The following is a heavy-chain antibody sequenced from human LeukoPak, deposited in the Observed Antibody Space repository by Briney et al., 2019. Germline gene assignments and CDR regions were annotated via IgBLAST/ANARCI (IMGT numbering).Heavy chain of an antibody. D-gene: IGHD1-26*01. CDR2: IWYDGSNK. V-gene: IGHV3-33*01. Sequence: GRSLRLSCAASGFTFSSYGMHWVRQAPGKGLEWVAVIWYDGSNKYYADSVKGRFTISRDNSKNTLYLQMNSLRAEDTAVYYCARDKGAYFGVTGYMDVWGKGTTVTVSS. CDR1: GFTFSSYG. CDR3: ARDKGAYFGVTGYMDV. J-gene: IGHJ6*03.